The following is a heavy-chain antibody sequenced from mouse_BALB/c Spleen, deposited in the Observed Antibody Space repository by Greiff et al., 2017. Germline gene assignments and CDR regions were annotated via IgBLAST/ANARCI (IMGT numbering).Heavy chain of an antibody. CDR2: ISSGSSTI. D-gene: IGHD1-3*01. CDR3: ARKWEYYAMDY. Sequence: EVKLMESGGGLVQPGGSRKLSCAASGFTFSSFGMHWVRQAPEKGLEWVAYISSGSSTIYYADTVKGRFTISRDNPKNTLFLQMTSLRSEDTAMYYCARKWEYYAMDYWGQGTSVTVSS. J-gene: IGHJ4*01. V-gene: IGHV5-17*02. CDR1: GFTFSSFG.